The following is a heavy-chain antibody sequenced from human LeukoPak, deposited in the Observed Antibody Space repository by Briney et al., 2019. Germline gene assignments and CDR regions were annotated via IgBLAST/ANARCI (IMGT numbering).Heavy chain of an antibody. CDR3: ARVIGSRSSSWYSH. Sequence: ASETLSLTCAVYGGSFSGYYWSWIRQPPGKGLEWIGEINHSGSTNYNPPLKSRVTISVDTSKNQFSLKLSSVTAADTAVYYCARVIGSRSSSWYSHWGQGTLVTVSS. CDR2: INHSGST. J-gene: IGHJ4*02. D-gene: IGHD6-13*01. CDR1: GGSFSGYY. V-gene: IGHV4-34*01.